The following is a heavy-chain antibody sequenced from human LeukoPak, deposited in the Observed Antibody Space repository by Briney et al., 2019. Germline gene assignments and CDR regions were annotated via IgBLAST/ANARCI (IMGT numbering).Heavy chain of an antibody. Sequence: GGSLRLSCAASGLTSSSTFGSYSMNWVRQAPGKGLEWVAFIRYDGTNKYYADSVKGRFTISRDNSKNTLYLQVNSLRAEDTAVYYCAKSVDPGVRGVIRNSPIDYWGQGTLVTVSS. D-gene: IGHD3-10*01. V-gene: IGHV3-30*02. CDR3: AKSVDPGVRGVIRNSPIDY. CDR2: IRYDGTNK. J-gene: IGHJ4*02. CDR1: GLTSSSTFGSYS.